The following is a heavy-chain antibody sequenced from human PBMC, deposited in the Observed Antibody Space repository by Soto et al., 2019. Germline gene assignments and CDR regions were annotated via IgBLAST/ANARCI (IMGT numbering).Heavy chain of an antibody. CDR3: ARHKDFYYDSSGA. CDR1: GYSFTSYW. Sequence: PGESLKISCKGSGYSFTSYWISWVRQMPAKGLEWMGRIDPSDSYANYSPSFQGHVTFSADKSISTAYLQWSSLRASDTAMYYCARHKDFYYDSSGAWGQGTLVTVSS. D-gene: IGHD3-22*01. J-gene: IGHJ5*02. CDR2: IDPSDSYA. V-gene: IGHV5-10-1*01.